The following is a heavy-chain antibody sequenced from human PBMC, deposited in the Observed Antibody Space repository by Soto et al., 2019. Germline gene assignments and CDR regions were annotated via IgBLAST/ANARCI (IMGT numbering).Heavy chain of an antibody. CDR2: LTGSGDST. J-gene: IGHJ4*02. V-gene: IGHV3-23*01. Sequence: EVQLLESGGGLVQPGGSLRLSCAASGFTFSSFAMTWVRQAPGKGLEWVSSLTGSGDSTYYADSVKGRFTISRDNSKNTLYLQMTSWRAADTCLYYWAKGTGVTTGDMAYWGKGTLVTVSS. CDR3: AKGTGVTTGDMAY. CDR1: GFTFSSFA. D-gene: IGHD4-17*01.